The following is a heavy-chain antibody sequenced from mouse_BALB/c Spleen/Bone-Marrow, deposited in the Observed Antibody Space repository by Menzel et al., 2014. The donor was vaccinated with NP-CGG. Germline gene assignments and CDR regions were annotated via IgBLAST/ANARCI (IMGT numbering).Heavy chain of an antibody. V-gene: IGHV1-81*01. D-gene: IGHD1-2*01. Sequence: QVHVKQSGPELVRPGASVKMSCKASGYTFTDYVIRWVKRRTGQGLEWIGEIYPGSGSTYYNEKFKGKATLTADKSSNTAYMELSSLTSEDSAVYFCARGGYGYPFDYWGQGTSLTVSS. J-gene: IGHJ2*02. CDR3: ARGGYGYPFDY. CDR1: GYTFTDYV. CDR2: IYPGSGST.